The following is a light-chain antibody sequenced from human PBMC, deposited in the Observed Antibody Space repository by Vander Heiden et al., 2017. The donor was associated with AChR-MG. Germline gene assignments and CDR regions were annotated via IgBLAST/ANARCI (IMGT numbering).Light chain of an antibody. CDR3: LQDYNFLWT. J-gene: IGKJ1*01. CDR1: QGIGND. V-gene: IGKV1-6*01. CDR2: SAS. Sequence: AIQMTQSPSSLSASVGDSVTITCRASQGIGNDLGWYQQKPGKAPNLLIYSASSLQSGVPSRFSGSGSGTDFTLTISSLQPEDFATYYCLQDYNFLWTFGQGTKVEIK.